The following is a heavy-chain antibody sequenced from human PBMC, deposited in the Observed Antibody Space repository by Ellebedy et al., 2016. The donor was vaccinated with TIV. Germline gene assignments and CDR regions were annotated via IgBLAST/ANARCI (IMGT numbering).Heavy chain of an antibody. J-gene: IGHJ3*01. V-gene: IGHV2-70*01. Sequence: SGPTLVKPTPTLTLTCAFSGFSLSTSGMCVSWIRQPPGKALEWLALIDNHGDKYYSTSLKTRLTISQGTSQDQVLLTMTNMDPVDTATYFCARMRSSPHYDDLTGYTTGAFDVWGQGTMVTVSS. CDR3: ARMRSSPHYDDLTGYTTGAFDV. D-gene: IGHD3-9*01. CDR2: IDNHGDK. CDR1: GFSLSTSGMC.